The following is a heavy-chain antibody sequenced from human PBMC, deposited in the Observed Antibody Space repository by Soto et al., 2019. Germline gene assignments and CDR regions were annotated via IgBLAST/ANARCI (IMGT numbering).Heavy chain of an antibody. CDR1: GYSISSGYY. Sequence: ASETLSLTCAVSGYSISSGYYWGWIRQPPGKGLEWLGSIYHSGSTYYNPSLKSRVNISVDTSKNQFSLKLRSVTAADTAVYYCARGYGDYGLNYFDYWGQGTLVTVSS. CDR2: IYHSGST. CDR3: ARGYGDYGLNYFDY. J-gene: IGHJ4*02. V-gene: IGHV4-38-2*01. D-gene: IGHD4-17*01.